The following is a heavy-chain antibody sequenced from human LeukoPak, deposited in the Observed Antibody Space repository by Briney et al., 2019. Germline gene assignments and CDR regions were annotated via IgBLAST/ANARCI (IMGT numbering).Heavy chain of an antibody. D-gene: IGHD3-22*01. J-gene: IGHJ4*02. V-gene: IGHV1-18*01. CDR3: ATVEREYFDTSGYYNF. Sequence: GASVKVSCKASGYTFTSYGISWVRQAPGQGLEWMGWISAYNGNTNYAQKLQGRVTMTEDTTTNTAYMELSSLRSEDTAVYYCATVEREYFDTSGYYNFWGQGTLVTVSS. CDR1: GYTFTSYG. CDR2: ISAYNGNT.